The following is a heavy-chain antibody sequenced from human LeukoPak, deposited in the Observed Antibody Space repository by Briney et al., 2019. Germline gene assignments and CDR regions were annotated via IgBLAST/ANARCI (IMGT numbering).Heavy chain of an antibody. CDR1: GFTFSRYS. Sequence: GGSLRLSCAASGFTFSRYSMNWVRQAPGKGLEWVSSISSSSSHIYYADSVTGRFTVSRDNAKNSLYLQMNSLRAEDTAVYYCARAKVVIDAFDIWGQGTMVTVSS. D-gene: IGHD3-22*01. J-gene: IGHJ3*02. V-gene: IGHV3-21*01. CDR3: ARAKVVIDAFDI. CDR2: ISSSSSHI.